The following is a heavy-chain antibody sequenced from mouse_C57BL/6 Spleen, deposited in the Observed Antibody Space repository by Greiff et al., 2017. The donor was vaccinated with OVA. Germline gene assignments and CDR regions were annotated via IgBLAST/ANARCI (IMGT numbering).Heavy chain of an antibody. CDR1: GYTFTSYW. D-gene: IGHD3-3*01. CDR3: ARRGLPFYAMDY. CDR2: IDPSDSYT. J-gene: IGHJ4*01. Sequence: QVQLQQPGAELVKPGASVKLSCKASGYTFTSYWMQGVKQRPGQGLEWIGEIDPSDSYTNYNQKFKGKATLTVDTSSSTAYMQLSSLTSEDSAVYYCARRGLPFYAMDYWGQGTSVTVSS. V-gene: IGHV1-50*01.